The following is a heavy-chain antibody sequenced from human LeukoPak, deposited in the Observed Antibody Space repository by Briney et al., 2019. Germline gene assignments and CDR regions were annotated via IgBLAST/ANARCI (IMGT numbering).Heavy chain of an antibody. V-gene: IGHV3-48*03. D-gene: IGHD6-13*01. CDR1: GFTFSGYE. Sequence: GGSLRLSCAASGFTFSGYEVNWVRQAPGKGLEWVSYISSSGSTIYYADSVKGRFTISRDNAKNSLYLQMNSLRAEDTAVYYCATMYSSRGDFDYWGQGTLVTVSS. CDR2: ISSSGSTI. J-gene: IGHJ4*02. CDR3: ATMYSSRGDFDY.